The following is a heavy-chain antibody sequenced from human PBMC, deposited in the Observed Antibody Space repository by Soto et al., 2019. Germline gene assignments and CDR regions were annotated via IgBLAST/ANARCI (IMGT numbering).Heavy chain of an antibody. CDR1: GFTFSNYA. CDR3: AKRFFGSGSPPGAFDV. Sequence: SLRLSCAASGFTFSNYAMSWVRQAPGKGPEWVSFITSSGNGTYYADSVKGRFTISRDNSKNTLYVQMNNLRAEDTAIYYCAKRFFGSGSPPGAFDVWGQGTMVTVSS. J-gene: IGHJ3*01. D-gene: IGHD3-10*01. V-gene: IGHV3-23*05. CDR2: ITSSGNGT.